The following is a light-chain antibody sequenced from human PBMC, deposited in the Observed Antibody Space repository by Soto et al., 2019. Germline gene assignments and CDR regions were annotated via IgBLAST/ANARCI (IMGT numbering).Light chain of an antibody. V-gene: IGLV2-23*02. CDR1: NNDIGTYAL. J-gene: IGLJ2*01. CDR2: EVT. CDR3: SSYVRSNIIVA. Sequence: QSALTQPASVSGSPGQSVTISCTGTNNDIGTYALVSWYQQHPGKAPKLIIFEVTKRPSGVSIRFSGYKSGNMAFLTISGLQAEDEADYYCSSYVRSNIIVAFGGGTKVTVL.